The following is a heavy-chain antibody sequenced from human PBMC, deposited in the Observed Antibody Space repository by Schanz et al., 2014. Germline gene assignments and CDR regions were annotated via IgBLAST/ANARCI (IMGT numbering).Heavy chain of an antibody. CDR2: IKEDGSVK. CDR3: ARLDPYCRSGTCSRAFDF. CDR1: TFTFSSAW. D-gene: IGHD2-15*01. Sequence: EVQLAESWGDLVQPGGSLRLSCAASTFTFSSAWMSWVRQAPGKGLEWVANIKEDGSVKDYVDSVKGRFTISRDSSKNTLFLQMNSLRTEDTAVYYCARLDPYCRSGTCSRAFDFWGQGTLVTVSS. J-gene: IGHJ4*02. V-gene: IGHV3-7*02.